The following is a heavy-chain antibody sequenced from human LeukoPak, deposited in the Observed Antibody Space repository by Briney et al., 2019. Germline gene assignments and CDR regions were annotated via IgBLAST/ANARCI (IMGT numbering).Heavy chain of an antibody. CDR1: GFTFRNYW. Sequence: PGGSLRLSCATSGFTFRNYWMSWVRQAPGKGLEWVANIKQDGSEKYYVDSVKGRFTISRDNAKNSLYLQMNSLRAEDTAVYYCAREGSYCSGGSCYFFSWGQGTLVTVSS. V-gene: IGHV3-7*01. D-gene: IGHD2-15*01. CDR2: IKQDGSEK. CDR3: AREGSYCSGGSCYFFS. J-gene: IGHJ5*02.